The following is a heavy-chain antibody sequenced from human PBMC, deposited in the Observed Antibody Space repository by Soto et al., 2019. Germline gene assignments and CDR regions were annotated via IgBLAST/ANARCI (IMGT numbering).Heavy chain of an antibody. Sequence: PSETLSLTCTVSGGSISSGDYYWSWIRQPPGKGLEWIGYIYYSGSTYYNPSLKSRVTISVDTSKNQFSLKLSSVTAADTAVYYCARQEYYYDSSGYYSYWGQGTLVTVSS. CDR2: IYYSGST. V-gene: IGHV4-30-4*01. J-gene: IGHJ4*02. CDR3: ARQEYYYDSSGYYSY. D-gene: IGHD3-22*01. CDR1: GGSISSGDYY.